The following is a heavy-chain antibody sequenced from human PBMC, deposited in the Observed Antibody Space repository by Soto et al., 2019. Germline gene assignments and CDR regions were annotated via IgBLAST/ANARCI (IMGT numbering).Heavy chain of an antibody. Sequence: GGSLRLSCAVSGFTFRSSPMSWVRRAPGKGLEWVSGINGGDDSEHYVDSVRGRFTIIRDNSKNLLLLQMNSLRVEDTAIYYCTKDQVGGIADAFDIWGQGTMVTVSS. CDR1: GFTFRSSP. D-gene: IGHD1-26*01. V-gene: IGHV3-23*01. J-gene: IGHJ3*02. CDR2: INGGDDSE. CDR3: TKDQVGGIADAFDI.